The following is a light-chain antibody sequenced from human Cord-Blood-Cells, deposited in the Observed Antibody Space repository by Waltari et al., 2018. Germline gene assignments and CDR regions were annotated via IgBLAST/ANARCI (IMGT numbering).Light chain of an antibody. V-gene: IGKV1-9*01. CDR2: AAS. CDR3: QQLNSYPWT. CDR1: QGISSY. J-gene: IGKJ1*01. Sequence: DIQFTQSPSFLPASVGDRVTITCRASQGISSYLAWYQQKPGKAPKLLIYAASTLQSGVPSRFSGSGSGTEFTLTISSLQPEDFATYYCQQLNSYPWTFGQGTKVEIK.